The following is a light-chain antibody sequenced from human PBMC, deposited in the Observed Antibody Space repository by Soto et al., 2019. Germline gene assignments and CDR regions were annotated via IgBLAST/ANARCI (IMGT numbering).Light chain of an antibody. CDR3: ISYAVTTPYV. V-gene: IGLV2-8*01. J-gene: IGLJ1*01. CDR2: EVD. Sequence: QSALTQPPSASGSPGQSVTISCTGTSSDVGGYNFVSWYQQHPGKAPKLMIYEVDKRPSGVPDRFSGSKSGNTASLTVSGLQAEDEADYYCISYAVTTPYVFGPGTKLTVL. CDR1: SSDVGGYNF.